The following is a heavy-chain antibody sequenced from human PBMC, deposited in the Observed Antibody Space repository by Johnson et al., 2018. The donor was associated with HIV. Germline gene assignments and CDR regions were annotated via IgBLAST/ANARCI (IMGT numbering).Heavy chain of an antibody. Sequence: VQLVESVGGLVKPGGSLGLSCAASGFTFDDYAMNWVRQAPGKGLEWVSGISWNSGSKGYADSVKGRFTISRDNAKNSLYLQMNSLRAEDTAVYYCAREPGRQWLVPGTFDIWGQGTMVTVSS. J-gene: IGHJ3*02. CDR3: AREPGRQWLVPGTFDI. CDR1: GFTFDDYA. CDR2: ISWNSGSK. V-gene: IGHV3-9*01. D-gene: IGHD6-19*01.